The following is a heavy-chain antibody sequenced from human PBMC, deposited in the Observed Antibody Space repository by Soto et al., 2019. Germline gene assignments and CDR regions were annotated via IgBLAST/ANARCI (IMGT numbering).Heavy chain of an antibody. D-gene: IGHD2-2*01. Sequence: SETLSLTCAVSGGSISSSNWWSWVRQPPGKGLEWIGEIYHSGSTNYNPSLKSRVTISVDKSKNQFSLKLSSVTAADTAVYYCARDVRYQLLGRGGFDYWGQGTLVTVSS. J-gene: IGHJ4*02. CDR2: IYHSGST. V-gene: IGHV4-4*02. CDR3: ARDVRYQLLGRGGFDY. CDR1: GGSISSSNW.